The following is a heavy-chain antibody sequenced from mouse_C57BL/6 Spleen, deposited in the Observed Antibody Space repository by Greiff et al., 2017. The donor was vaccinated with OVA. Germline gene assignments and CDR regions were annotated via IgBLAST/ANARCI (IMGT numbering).Heavy chain of an antibody. V-gene: IGHV1-81*01. CDR1: GYTFTSYG. CDR2: IYPRSGNT. Sequence: VKLMESGAELARPGASVKLSCKASGYTFTSYGISWVKQRTGQGLEWIGEIYPRSGNTYYNEKFKGKATLTADKSSSTAYMELRSLTSEDSAVYFCATPMVTDWYFDVWGTGTTVTVSS. D-gene: IGHD2-2*01. CDR3: ATPMVTDWYFDV. J-gene: IGHJ1*03.